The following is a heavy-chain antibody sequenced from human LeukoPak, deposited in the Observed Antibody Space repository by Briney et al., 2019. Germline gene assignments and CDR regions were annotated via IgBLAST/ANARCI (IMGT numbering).Heavy chain of an antibody. D-gene: IGHD7-27*01. Sequence: PSETLSLTCTVSGGSISSGSYYWCWIRQPAGKGLEWIGRIYTSGSTNYNPSLKSRVTIPVDTSKNQFALKLSSVTAADTAVYYCASHLAENWGYYFDYWGQGTLVTVPS. CDR3: ASHLAENWGYYFDY. CDR2: IYTSGST. J-gene: IGHJ4*02. CDR1: GGSISSGSYY. V-gene: IGHV4-61*02.